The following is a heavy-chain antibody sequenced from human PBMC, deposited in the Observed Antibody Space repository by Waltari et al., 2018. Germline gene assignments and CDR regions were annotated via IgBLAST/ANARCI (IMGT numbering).Heavy chain of an antibody. J-gene: IGHJ4*02. CDR3: ARSPLIVVVVAATNYFDY. V-gene: IGHV1-2*06. Sequence: QVQLVQSGAEVKKPGASVKVSCKASGYTFTGYYMHWVRQAPGQGLEWMGLSNPNSGGTNYAQKFQGRVTMTRDTSISTAYMELSRLRSDDTTVYYCARSPLIVVVVAATNYFDYWGQGTLVTVSS. CDR1: GYTFTGYY. CDR2: SNPNSGGT. D-gene: IGHD2-15*01.